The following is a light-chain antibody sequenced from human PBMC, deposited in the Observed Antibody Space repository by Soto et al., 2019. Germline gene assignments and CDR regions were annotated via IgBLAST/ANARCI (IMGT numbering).Light chain of an antibody. Sequence: EIVLTQSPGTLSLSPGERATLSCRASQSVSNNYLAWHQQKPGQAPRLLIYGASSRATGIPDRFSGGGSGTDFILTISRLEPEDFAVYYCQQYGNSPWTFGHGTEVEIK. CDR2: GAS. V-gene: IGKV3-20*01. J-gene: IGKJ1*01. CDR3: QQYGNSPWT. CDR1: QSVSNNY.